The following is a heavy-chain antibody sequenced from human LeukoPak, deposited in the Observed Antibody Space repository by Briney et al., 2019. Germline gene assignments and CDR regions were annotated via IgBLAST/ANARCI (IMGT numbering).Heavy chain of an antibody. CDR2: IKQDESEK. CDR1: GFTFSNYW. D-gene: IGHD2-15*01. J-gene: IGHJ5*02. Sequence: GGSLRLSCVFSGFTFSNYWMSWVRQAPGKGLVWVANIKQDESEKHYVDSVKGRFTISRDNAKNSLYLQMNSLRAEDTAVYYCAKDLRDSPDPWGQGTLVTVSS. V-gene: IGHV3-7*01. CDR3: AKDLRDSPDP.